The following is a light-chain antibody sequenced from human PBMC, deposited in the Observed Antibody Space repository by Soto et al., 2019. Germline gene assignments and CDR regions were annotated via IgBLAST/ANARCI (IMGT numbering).Light chain of an antibody. Sequence: EIVMTQSPSTLSVSPGEGATLSCRASQSVSNNLAWYQQKPGQAPRLLIYGASSRATGIPDRFSGSGSGTDFTLTISRLEPEDFAVYYCQQYGSSPITFGQGTRLEIK. CDR2: GAS. CDR1: QSVSNN. V-gene: IGKV3-20*01. CDR3: QQYGSSPIT. J-gene: IGKJ5*01.